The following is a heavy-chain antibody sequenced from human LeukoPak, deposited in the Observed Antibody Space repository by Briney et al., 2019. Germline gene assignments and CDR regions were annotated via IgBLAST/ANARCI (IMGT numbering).Heavy chain of an antibody. CDR2: ISWNSGSL. J-gene: IGHJ6*02. V-gene: IGHV3-9*01. D-gene: IGHD2-2*01. Sequence: PGGSLRLSCAASGFTFDDYAMHWVRQAPGKGLEWVSDISWNSGSLGYADSVKGRFTISRDNAKNSLYLEMNSLRTEDTALYYCAKGCSSTSCPDGHYYGMDVWGQGTTVIVSS. CDR1: GFTFDDYA. CDR3: AKGCSSTSCPDGHYYGMDV.